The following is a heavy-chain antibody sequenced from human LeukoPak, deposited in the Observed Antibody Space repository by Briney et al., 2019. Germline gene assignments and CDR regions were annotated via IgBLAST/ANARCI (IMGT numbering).Heavy chain of an antibody. CDR2: IYPGDSDT. V-gene: IGHV5-51*01. D-gene: IGHD1-1*01. CDR1: GYSFTSYW. Sequence: GESLKISCKGSGYSFTSYWIGWVRQMPGKGLECMGIIYPGDSDTRYSPPFQGQVTISADRPISTAYLQWSSLKASDTAMYYCARHETGPYFDYWGQGTLVTVSS. J-gene: IGHJ4*02. CDR3: ARHETGPYFDY.